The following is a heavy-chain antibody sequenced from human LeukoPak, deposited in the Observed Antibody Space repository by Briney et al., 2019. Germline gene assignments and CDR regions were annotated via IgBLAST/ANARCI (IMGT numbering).Heavy chain of an antibody. J-gene: IGHJ4*02. Sequence: PGGSLRLSCAASGFTFSSYGMHWVRQAPGKGLEWVAFIRYDGSNKYYADSVKGRFTISRDNSKNTLYLQMNSLRAEDTAVYYCAKEERLDFWSGYYIYWGQGTLVTVSS. CDR2: IRYDGSNK. CDR1: GFTFSSYG. D-gene: IGHD3-3*01. V-gene: IGHV3-30*02. CDR3: AKEERLDFWSGYYIY.